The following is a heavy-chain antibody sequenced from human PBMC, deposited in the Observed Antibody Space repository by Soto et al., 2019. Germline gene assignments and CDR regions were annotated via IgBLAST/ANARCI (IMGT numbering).Heavy chain of an antibody. CDR3: ARENSRISPRLFQH. J-gene: IGHJ1*01. CDR2: ISPAGANQ. D-gene: IGHD6-6*01. CDR1: GFIFSDYA. V-gene: IGHV3-30-3*01. Sequence: GGSLRLSCVASGFIFSDYAMHWARQAPGKGLEWVALISPAGANQYYADSAKGRFTISRDNSKNTLYLQMNSLRPEDTGLYYCARENSRISPRLFQHWGQGTLVTVSS.